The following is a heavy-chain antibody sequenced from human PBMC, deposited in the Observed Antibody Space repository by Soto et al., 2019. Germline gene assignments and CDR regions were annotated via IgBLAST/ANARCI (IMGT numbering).Heavy chain of an antibody. CDR2: IHGTRSII. Sequence: EVQLVESGGGLVQPGGSLRLSCEVSGFTFSIHAMNLVRQAPGKGLEWVAYIHGTRSIIYYADAVKGRFTISRDNAKNSLFLQMDSLRDEDTAVYYCARDVRIADYDYWGQGTLVTVSS. J-gene: IGHJ4*02. CDR1: GFTFSIHA. CDR3: ARDVRIADYDY. V-gene: IGHV3-48*02. D-gene: IGHD3-16*01.